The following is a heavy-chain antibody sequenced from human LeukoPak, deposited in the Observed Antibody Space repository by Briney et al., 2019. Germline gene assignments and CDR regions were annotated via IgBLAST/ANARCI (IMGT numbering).Heavy chain of an antibody. V-gene: IGHV3-7*01. CDR3: ARDMRSGSYQPH. D-gene: IGHD1-26*01. Sequence: GSLRLSCAASGFTFSSYWTSWVRQAPGKGLEWVANIKQDGSEKYYVDSVKGRFTISRDNAKNSLYLQMNSLRAEDTAVYYCARDMRSGSYQPHWGQGTLVTVSS. CDR2: IKQDGSEK. J-gene: IGHJ4*02. CDR1: GFTFSSYW.